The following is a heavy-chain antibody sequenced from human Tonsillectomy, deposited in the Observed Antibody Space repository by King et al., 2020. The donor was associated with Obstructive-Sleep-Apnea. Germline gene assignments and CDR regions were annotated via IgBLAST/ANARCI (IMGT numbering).Heavy chain of an antibody. J-gene: IGHJ4*02. CDR2: IRNKVNSYTT. D-gene: IGHD4-17*01. V-gene: IGHV3-72*01. CDR1: GVSFSDHY. CDR3: ARVRLAYGDFADF. Sequence: VQLVESGGDSVQPGGSLRLSCAASGVSFSDHYMDWVRQAPGKGLEWVGRIRNKVNSYTTEYAASVKGRFTLSRDDSKNSLYLQMNSLKTEDTAVYYCARVRLAYGDFADFWGQGTLVTVSS.